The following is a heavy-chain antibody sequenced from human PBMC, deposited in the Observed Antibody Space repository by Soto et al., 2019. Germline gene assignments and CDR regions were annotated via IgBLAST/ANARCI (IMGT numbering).Heavy chain of an antibody. CDR2: INPNSGGT. CDR3: ARDPLPGYYYYGMDV. Sequence: QVQLVQSGAEVKKPGASVKVSCKASGYTFTGYYMHWVRQAPGQGLEWMGWINPNSGGTNYAKKFQGWVTMTRDTSISTAYMELSRLRSDDTAVYYCARDPLPGYYYYGMDVWGQGTTVTVSS. V-gene: IGHV1-2*04. CDR1: GYTFTGYY. J-gene: IGHJ6*02.